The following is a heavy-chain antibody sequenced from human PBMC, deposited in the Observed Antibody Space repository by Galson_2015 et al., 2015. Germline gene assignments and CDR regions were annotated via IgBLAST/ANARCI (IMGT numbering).Heavy chain of an antibody. CDR3: AKDPPDY. CDR2: ISYDGSNK. Sequence: SLRLSCAASGFTFSSYGMHWVRQAPGKGLEWVAVISYDGSNKYYADSVKGRFTISRDNSKNTLYLQMNSLRAEDTAVYYCAKDPPDYWGQGTLVTVSS. J-gene: IGHJ4*02. CDR1: GFTFSSYG. V-gene: IGHV3-30*18.